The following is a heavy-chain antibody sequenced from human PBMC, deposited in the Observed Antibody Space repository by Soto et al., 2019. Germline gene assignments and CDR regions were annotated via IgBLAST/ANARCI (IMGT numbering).Heavy chain of an antibody. J-gene: IGHJ4*02. CDR3: AKEGYGFAGNFDY. Sequence: PGGSLRLSCSASGFTFDDYAMHWVRQAPGKGLEWVSGISWNSGSIGYADSVKGRFTISRDNAKNSLYLQMNSLRAEDTALYYCAKEGYGFAGNFDYWGQGTLVTVSS. V-gene: IGHV3-9*01. D-gene: IGHD5-12*01. CDR1: GFTFDDYA. CDR2: ISWNSGSI.